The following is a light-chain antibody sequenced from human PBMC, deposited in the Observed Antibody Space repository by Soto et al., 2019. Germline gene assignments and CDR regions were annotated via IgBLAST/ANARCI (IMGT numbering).Light chain of an antibody. V-gene: IGKV3-11*01. CDR2: DAS. CDR1: QSVSSY. CDR3: QQYNNWPLT. J-gene: IGKJ4*01. Sequence: EIVLTQSPATLSLSPGERASLSCRAGQSVSSYLAWYQQKPGQAPRLLIYDASNRATGIPARFSGSGSGTEFTLTISSLQSEDFAVYYCQQYNNWPLTFGGGTKVDIK.